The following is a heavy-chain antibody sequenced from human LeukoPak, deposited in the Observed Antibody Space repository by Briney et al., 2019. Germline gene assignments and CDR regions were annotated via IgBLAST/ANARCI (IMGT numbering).Heavy chain of an antibody. CDR2: ISWGSGST. J-gene: IGHJ5*02. CDR1: GFRFDDYA. V-gene: IGHV3-9*01. Sequence: GGSPRLSCATSGFRFDDYAMHWVRQAPGKGLEWVSGISWGSGSTGYADSVKGRFTISRDNAKNSLYLQMNSLRTEDTAFYYCAKGQSVEFGEDWFDPWGQGTLVTVSS. CDR3: AKGQSVEFGEDWFDP. D-gene: IGHD3-10*01.